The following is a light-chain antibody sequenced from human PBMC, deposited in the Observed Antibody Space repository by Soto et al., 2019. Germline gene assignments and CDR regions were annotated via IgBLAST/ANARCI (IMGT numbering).Light chain of an antibody. CDR2: DAS. V-gene: IGKV3-11*01. CDR1: QSISSY. CDR3: QQRNFWPIT. Sequence: EIVLTQSPATLSLSPGERATLSCRASQSISSYLAWYQQKPGQAPRLLIYDASNRATGIPARFSGSGSGTDFILTISSLEPEDSAVYYCQQRNFWPITFGQGTRLENK. J-gene: IGKJ5*01.